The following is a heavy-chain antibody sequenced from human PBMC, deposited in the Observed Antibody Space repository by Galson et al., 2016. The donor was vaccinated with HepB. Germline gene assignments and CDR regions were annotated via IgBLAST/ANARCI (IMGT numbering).Heavy chain of an antibody. D-gene: IGHD6-19*01. CDR3: ARDPSSGGTRVYYFDH. Sequence: SLRLSCAASGFTVSTNYMSWVRQTPGKGLEWVSVIYSTGETYYADSVKGRFAISRDSFKNTVYLQMNSLRVEDTAAYYCARDPSSGGTRVYYFDHWGQGALVTVSS. J-gene: IGHJ4*02. CDR2: IYSTGET. CDR1: GFTVSTNY. V-gene: IGHV3-53*01.